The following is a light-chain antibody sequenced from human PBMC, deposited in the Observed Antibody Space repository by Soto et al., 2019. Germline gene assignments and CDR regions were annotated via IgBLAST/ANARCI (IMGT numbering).Light chain of an antibody. Sequence: DIQMSQSPSSLSASVGDRVTITCRASQAISDYLAWYQQKPVKAPPHLINAASTMQSGVPSWFSGSGCGTDFTLTISCRQSEDYATYYYQQYYTYPPFTFGQGTQVDIK. CDR3: QQYYTYPPFT. CDR2: AAS. CDR1: QAISDY. V-gene: IGKV1-16*01. J-gene: IGKJ3*01.